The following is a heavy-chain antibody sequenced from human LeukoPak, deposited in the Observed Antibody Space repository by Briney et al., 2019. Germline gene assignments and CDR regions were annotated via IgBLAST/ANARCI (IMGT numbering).Heavy chain of an antibody. CDR3: ARAGYSSRTMNDWFDP. CDR1: GGSSSGYY. Sequence: PSETLSLTCAVYGGSSSGYYWSWIRQPPGKGLEWIGEINHSGSTNYNPSLKSRVTISVDTFKNQFSLKLSSVTAADTAVYYCARAGYSSRTMNDWFDPWGQGTLVTVSS. CDR2: INHSGST. V-gene: IGHV4-34*01. D-gene: IGHD6-13*01. J-gene: IGHJ5*02.